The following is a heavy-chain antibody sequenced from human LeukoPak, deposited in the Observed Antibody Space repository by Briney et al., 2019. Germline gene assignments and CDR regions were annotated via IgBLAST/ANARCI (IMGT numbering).Heavy chain of an antibody. CDR2: ISGSGGST. J-gene: IGHJ4*02. CDR1: GFTFSSYA. CDR3: AKEFASGWSEFDY. Sequence: GGSLRLSCAASGFTFSSYAMSWVRQAPGKGLEWVSAISGSGGSTYYADSVKGRFTISRDDSKNTLYLQTNSLRAEDTAVYYCAKEFASGWSEFDYWGQGTLVTVSS. D-gene: IGHD6-19*01. V-gene: IGHV3-23*01.